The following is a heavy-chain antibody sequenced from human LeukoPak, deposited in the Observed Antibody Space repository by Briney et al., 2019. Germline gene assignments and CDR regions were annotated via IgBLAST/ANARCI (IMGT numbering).Heavy chain of an antibody. J-gene: IGHJ2*01. CDR3: ARQWIVANGYFDL. CDR1: GGSIRDTIYH. D-gene: IGHD2-21*01. CDR2: MYYTGST. Sequence: TSDTLSFTYTVSGGSIRDTIYHWGWIRQSPGQGLGYIGSMYYTGSTYNNPSLKSLVAISVDTSNNQFSLILRSVTAANTAVYYCARQWIVANGYFDLWGRGTLVTVSS. V-gene: IGHV4-39*01.